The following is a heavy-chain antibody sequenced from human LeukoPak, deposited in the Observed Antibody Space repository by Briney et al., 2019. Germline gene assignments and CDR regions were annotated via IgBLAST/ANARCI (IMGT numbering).Heavy chain of an antibody. CDR3: ARASYISGSYGFDI. CDR2: IYDGGST. D-gene: IGHD6-19*01. Sequence: SETLSLTCTVSGGSISSYYWSWLRQPPGKGLEWIGYIYDGGSTNYNPSLKSRVTISVDTSKNQFSLKLTSVTAADTAVYYCARASYISGSYGFDIWGQGTMVTVSS. J-gene: IGHJ3*02. V-gene: IGHV4-59*01. CDR1: GGSISSYY.